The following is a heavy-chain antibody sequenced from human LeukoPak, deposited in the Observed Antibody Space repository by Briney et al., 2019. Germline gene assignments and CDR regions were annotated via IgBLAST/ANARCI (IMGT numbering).Heavy chain of an antibody. CDR2: INHSGST. CDR3: AREKGGSGSYYNAPYFDY. V-gene: IGHV4-34*01. CDR1: GGSFSGYY. D-gene: IGHD3-10*01. J-gene: IGHJ4*02. Sequence: SETLSLTCAVYGGSFSGYYWSWIRQPPGKGLEWIGEINHSGSTNYNPSLKSRVTISVDTSKNQFSLKLSSVTAADTAVYYCAREKGGSGSYYNAPYFDYWGQGTLVTVSS.